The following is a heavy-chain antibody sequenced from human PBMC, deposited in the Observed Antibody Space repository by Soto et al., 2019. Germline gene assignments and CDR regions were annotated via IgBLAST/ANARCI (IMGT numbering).Heavy chain of an antibody. CDR3: VREDILGVRSFDY. CDR1: GFTFSGYS. CDR2: ISSGSKTI. Sequence: PGGSLRLSCAASGFTFSGYSVNWVRQAPGKGLEWISYISSGSKTIYYAESVKGRFTVSRDNARSSQYLQMNSLRDEDTAVYYCVREDILGVRSFDYWGQGTLVTVS. V-gene: IGHV3-48*02. J-gene: IGHJ4*02. D-gene: IGHD3-9*01.